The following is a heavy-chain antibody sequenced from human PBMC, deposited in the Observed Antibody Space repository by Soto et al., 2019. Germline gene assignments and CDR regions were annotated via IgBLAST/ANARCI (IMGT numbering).Heavy chain of an antibody. Sequence: GGSLRLSCAASGFTFSSFAMSWVRQAPGKGLEWVSAISGSGSSTYYAVSVKGRFTISRDSSKNTLYPQMNSLRAEDTAVYYCAKDRNYYRSLSDVWGQGTTVTVSS. CDR3: AKDRNYYRSLSDV. CDR2: ISGSGSST. CDR1: GFTFSSFA. V-gene: IGHV3-23*01. J-gene: IGHJ6*02. D-gene: IGHD3-22*01.